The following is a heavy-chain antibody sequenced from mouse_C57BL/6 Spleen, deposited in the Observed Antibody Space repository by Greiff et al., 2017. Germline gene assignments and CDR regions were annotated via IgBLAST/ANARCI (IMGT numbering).Heavy chain of an antibody. D-gene: IGHD1-1*01. CDR1: GFTFSDYG. CDR2: ISSGSSTI. V-gene: IGHV5-17*01. J-gene: IGHJ4*01. Sequence: DVKLVESGGGLVKPGGSLKLSCAASGFTFSDYGMHWVRQAPEKGLEWVAYISSGSSTIYYADTVKGRFTISRDNAKNTLFLQMTSLRSEDTAMYYCARHFHYYGSAMDYWGQGTSVTVSS. CDR3: ARHFHYYGSAMDY.